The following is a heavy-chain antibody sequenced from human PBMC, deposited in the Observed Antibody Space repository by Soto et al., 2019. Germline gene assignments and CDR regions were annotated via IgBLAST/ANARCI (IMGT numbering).Heavy chain of an antibody. CDR1: GYIFTNYY. CDR2: INPLPTSGST. D-gene: IGHD6-13*01. CDR3: ARDLAAAAY. V-gene: IGHV1-46*01. Sequence: QVQLGQSGAEVKKPGASVKVSCKASGYIFTNYYIPWVRQAPGQGLEWMAIINPLPTSGSTNYAQKFQGRVTVTRDTSTITVYLELSSLRSDDTAVYYCARDLAAAAYWGEGTLVTVTS. J-gene: IGHJ4*02.